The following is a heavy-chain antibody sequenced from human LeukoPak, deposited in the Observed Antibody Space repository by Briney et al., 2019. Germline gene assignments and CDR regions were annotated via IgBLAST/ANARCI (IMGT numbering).Heavy chain of an antibody. J-gene: IGHJ4*02. CDR3: VRDETLWTLDW. V-gene: IGHV3-74*03. CDR2: INERGTDS. Sequence: GGSLRLSRTASGFMFTAHWIHWVRQPPGMGLVWVSRINERGTDSMYAESVKGRFTISRDNAKNTVYLQMNSLRAEDTAVYYCVRDETLWTLDWWGQGTLVSVSS. D-gene: IGHD1-1*01. CDR1: GFMFTAHW.